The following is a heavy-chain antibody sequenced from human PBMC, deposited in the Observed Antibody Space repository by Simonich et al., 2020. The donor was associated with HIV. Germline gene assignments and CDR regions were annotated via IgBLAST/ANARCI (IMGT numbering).Heavy chain of an antibody. CDR3: AREFSLNY. CDR2: ISRDGSNR. Sequence: EYGGGLVQPGGSLRLSCAVSGFTFSSFWMHWVHQAPGKGLVWVSRISRDGSNRNFADSVKGRFTISRDNAKNTLYLQMNSLRAEDTAVYYCAREFSLNYWGQGTLVTVSS. CDR1: GFTFSSFW. J-gene: IGHJ4*02. D-gene: IGHD3-3*02. V-gene: IGHV3-74*01.